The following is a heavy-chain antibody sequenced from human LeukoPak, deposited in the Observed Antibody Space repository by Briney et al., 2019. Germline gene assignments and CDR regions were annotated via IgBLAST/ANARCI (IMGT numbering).Heavy chain of an antibody. Sequence: GGSLRLSCAASGFTFSNNWMHWVRQAPGKGLVWVSRIKGDGSSTDYADSVRGRFTISRDNPKHTLLLQMNSLRAEDTALYYCVRDGVGAPPFDYSGQGVLVTVSS. CDR1: GFTFSNNW. V-gene: IGHV3-74*01. CDR2: IKGDGSST. CDR3: VRDGVGAPPFDY. D-gene: IGHD1-26*01. J-gene: IGHJ4*02.